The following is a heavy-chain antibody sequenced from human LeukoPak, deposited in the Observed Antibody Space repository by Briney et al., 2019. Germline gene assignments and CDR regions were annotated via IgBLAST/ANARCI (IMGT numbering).Heavy chain of an antibody. Sequence: VASVKVSCKGSGYTLTNYVVNCVRQAPGQRLEWLGWINAGNGDTKYSQNFQGRVTVTSDTSAATAYVELNSLTSEDTAVYYCARERWHCRVNCYSVYYYALDVWGQGTTVTVSS. V-gene: IGHV1-3*01. CDR3: ARERWHCRVNCYSVYYYALDV. D-gene: IGHD2-15*01. CDR1: GYTLTNYV. CDR2: INAGNGDT. J-gene: IGHJ6*02.